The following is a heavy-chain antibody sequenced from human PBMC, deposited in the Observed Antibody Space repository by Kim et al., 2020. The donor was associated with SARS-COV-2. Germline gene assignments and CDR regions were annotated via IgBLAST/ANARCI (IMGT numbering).Heavy chain of an antibody. CDR2: INHSGST. Sequence: SETLSLTCAVYGGSFSGYYWSWIRQPPGKGLEWIGEINHSGSTNYNPSLKSRVTISVDTSKNQFSLKLSSVTAADTAVYYCARGEIVVVTAMVTYYYYYYMDVWGIGTTVTVSS. CDR1: GGSFSGYY. V-gene: IGHV4-34*01. D-gene: IGHD2-21*02. CDR3: ARGEIVVVTAMVTYYYYYYMDV. J-gene: IGHJ6*03.